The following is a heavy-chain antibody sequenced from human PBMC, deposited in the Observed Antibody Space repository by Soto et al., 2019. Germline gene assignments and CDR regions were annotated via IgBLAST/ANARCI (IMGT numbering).Heavy chain of an antibody. Sequence: QVKLVESGGGVVQPGRSLRLSCEVSGFTLTTYGMHWVRQAPGTGMASVAFISQDGRRTNYADSVRGRFTISRDTARKTWYLRVDSLRPEDRAVYYCARVADEWGQGTVVTVSS. V-gene: IGHV3-30*03. CDR1: GFTLTTYG. CDR3: ARVADE. CDR2: ISQDGRRT. D-gene: IGHD2-15*01. J-gene: IGHJ4*02.